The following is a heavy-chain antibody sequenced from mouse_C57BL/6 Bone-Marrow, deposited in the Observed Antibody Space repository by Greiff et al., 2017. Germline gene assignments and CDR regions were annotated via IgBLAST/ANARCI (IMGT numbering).Heavy chain of an antibody. J-gene: IGHJ2*01. CDR2: INPNNGGT. CDR1: GYTFTDYY. CDR3: ATQGSYYDYDGRYFDY. D-gene: IGHD2-4*01. Sequence: VQLQQSGPELVKPGASVKISCKASGYTFTDYYMNWVKQSHGKSLEWIGDINPNNGGTSYNQKFKGKATLTVDKSSSTAYMELRSLTSEDSAVYYCATQGSYYDYDGRYFDYWGQGTTLTVSS. V-gene: IGHV1-26*01.